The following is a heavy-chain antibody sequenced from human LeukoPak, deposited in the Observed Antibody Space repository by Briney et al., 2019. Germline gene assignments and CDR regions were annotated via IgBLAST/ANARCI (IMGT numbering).Heavy chain of an antibody. CDR2: IIPIFGTA. CDR3: ARVVGYYDSSGDWYFDL. CDR1: GGTFSSYA. V-gene: IGHV1-69*13. D-gene: IGHD3-22*01. J-gene: IGHJ2*01. Sequence: ASVKVSCKASGGTFSSYAISWVRQAPGQGLGWMGGIIPIFGTANYAQKFQGRVTITADESTSTAYMELSSLRSEDTAVYYCARVVGYYDSSGDWYFDLWGRGTLVTVSS.